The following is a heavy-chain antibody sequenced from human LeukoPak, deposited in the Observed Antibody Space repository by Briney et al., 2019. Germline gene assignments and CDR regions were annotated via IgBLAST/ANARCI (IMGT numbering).Heavy chain of an antibody. CDR3: ARHSSGYLSYFDY. Sequence: SETLSLTCTVSGGSISSYYWSWIRQPPGKGLEWIGYIYYSGSTNYNPSLKSRVTISLDTSKNQFSLKVSSVTAADTAVYYCARHSSGYLSYFDYWGQGTLGPVSS. D-gene: IGHD3-22*01. V-gene: IGHV4-59*08. J-gene: IGHJ4*02. CDR2: IYYSGST. CDR1: GGSISSYY.